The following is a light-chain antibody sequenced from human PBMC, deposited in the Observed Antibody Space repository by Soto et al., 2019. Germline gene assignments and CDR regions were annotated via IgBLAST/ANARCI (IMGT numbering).Light chain of an antibody. J-gene: IGKJ4*01. Sequence: GARVTIPCRASQSIGSWLAWYQQKPGKAPKLLISKASSLESGVPSMFSGSGSGTEFTLTIRSLQPDDFATYFCQQYESYPLTFGGGTKVEIK. CDR1: QSIGSW. CDR3: QQYESYPLT. V-gene: IGKV1-5*03. CDR2: KAS.